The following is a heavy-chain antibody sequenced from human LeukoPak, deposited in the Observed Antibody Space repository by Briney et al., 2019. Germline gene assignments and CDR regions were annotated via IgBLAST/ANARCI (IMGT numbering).Heavy chain of an antibody. CDR3: ARHVRSKGNFDY. CDR2: IYYSGST. Sequence: SETLSLTCTVSGGSISSYYSSWIRQPPRKGLEWIGYIYYSGSTNYNPSLKSRVTISVDTSKNQFSLKLSSVTAADTAVYYCARHVRSKGNFDYWGQGTLVTVSS. D-gene: IGHD4-17*01. J-gene: IGHJ4*02. V-gene: IGHV4-59*08. CDR1: GGSISSYY.